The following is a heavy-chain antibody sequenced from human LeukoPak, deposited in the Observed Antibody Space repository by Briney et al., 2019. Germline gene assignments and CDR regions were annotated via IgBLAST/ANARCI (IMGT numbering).Heavy chain of an antibody. CDR3: ARDPGVVAFHYFDF. D-gene: IGHD3-3*01. Sequence: PGGSLRLSCAASGFTFSSYSLNWVRQAPGKGLEWVSAIGGRGGSTYYADSVKGRFTISRDNSKNTVYLQMNSLRAEDTAVYYCARDPGVVAFHYFDFWGQGTLVTVSS. CDR2: IGGRGGST. J-gene: IGHJ4*02. CDR1: GFTFSSYS. V-gene: IGHV3-23*01.